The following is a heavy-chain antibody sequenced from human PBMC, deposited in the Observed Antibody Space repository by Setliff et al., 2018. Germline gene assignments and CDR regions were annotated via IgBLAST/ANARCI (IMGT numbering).Heavy chain of an antibody. CDR3: ARDLIRGAPNWFDP. D-gene: IGHD3-10*01. V-gene: IGHV3-48*03. CDR1: GFTFSNYE. Sequence: PGGSLRLSCAASGFTFSNYEMNWVRQAPGKGLEWVSYINSGGSLIYYADSVKGRFTISRDNAKSSLYLQMNSLRAEDTAVYYCARDLIRGAPNWFDPWGQGTLVTV. J-gene: IGHJ5*02. CDR2: INSGGSLI.